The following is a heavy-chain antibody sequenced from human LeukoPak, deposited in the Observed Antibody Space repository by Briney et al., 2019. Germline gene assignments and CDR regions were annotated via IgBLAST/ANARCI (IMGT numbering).Heavy chain of an antibody. J-gene: IGHJ5*02. CDR1: GYTFTGYY. Sequence: ASVKVSCKASGYTFTGYYMHWVRQAPGQGLEWMGRINPNSGGTNYAQKFQGRVTMTRDTSISTAYMELSRLRSDDTPVYYCARPAVTTGWFDPWGQGTLVTVSS. V-gene: IGHV1-2*06. CDR3: ARPAVTTGWFDP. CDR2: INPNSGGT. D-gene: IGHD4-17*01.